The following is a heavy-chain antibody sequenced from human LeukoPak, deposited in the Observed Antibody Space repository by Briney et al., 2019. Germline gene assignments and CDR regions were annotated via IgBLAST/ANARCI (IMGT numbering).Heavy chain of an antibody. CDR1: GGTFLNYD. CDR3: ARGSNPDIVVSPAAPNWFDP. J-gene: IGHJ5*02. Sequence: SVKVSCKASGGTFLNYDITWVRQAPGQGLEWMGRIIPILGITNYAQKFQGRVTLTADKFTNTAYMELSSLRSEDTAVYYCARGSNPDIVVSPAAPNWFDPWGQGTLVTVSS. D-gene: IGHD2-2*01. CDR2: IIPILGIT. V-gene: IGHV1-69*04.